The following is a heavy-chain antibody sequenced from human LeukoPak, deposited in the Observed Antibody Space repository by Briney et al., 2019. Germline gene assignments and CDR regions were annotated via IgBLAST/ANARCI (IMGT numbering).Heavy chain of an antibody. Sequence: PSETPSLTCAVYGGSFSGFYWSWIRQPPGKGLEWIGEINHSGSANYNPSLKSRVTISVDTSKNQFSLKLSSVTAADTAVYYCARGRGRGDYVWGSYRYMSFDYWGQGTLVTVSS. D-gene: IGHD3-16*02. CDR3: ARGRGRGDYVWGSYRYMSFDY. CDR2: INHSGSA. CDR1: GGSFSGFY. J-gene: IGHJ4*02. V-gene: IGHV4-34*01.